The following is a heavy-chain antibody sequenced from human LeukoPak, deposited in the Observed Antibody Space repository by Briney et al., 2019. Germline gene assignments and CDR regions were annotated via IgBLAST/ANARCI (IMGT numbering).Heavy chain of an antibody. CDR3: TRGRSVYGSGSYSAY. J-gene: IGHJ4*02. CDR1: GFTFKRYA. Sequence: PGRSLRLSCAASGFTFKRYAMHWVRQAPGKGLEWLTIMSYDGNISYYADSVKGRFTISRDNSNDTLYLQMNSLRADDTAIYYCTRGRSVYGSGSYSAYWGQGTLVTVSS. D-gene: IGHD3-10*01. V-gene: IGHV3-30*04. CDR2: MSYDGNIS.